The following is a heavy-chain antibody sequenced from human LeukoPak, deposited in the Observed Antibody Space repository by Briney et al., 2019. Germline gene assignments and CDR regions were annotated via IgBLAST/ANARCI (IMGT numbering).Heavy chain of an antibody. CDR2: IYHSGST. D-gene: IGHD3-10*01. CDR3: AGSTMVQGRYYYYYGMDV. Sequence: SQTLSLTCAVSGGSISSGGYSWSWIRQPPGKGLEWIGYIYHSGSTYYNPSLKCRVTISVDRSKNQFSLKLSSVTAADTAVYYCAGSTMVQGRYYYYYGMDVWGQGTTVTVSS. V-gene: IGHV4-30-2*01. J-gene: IGHJ6*02. CDR1: GGSISSGGYS.